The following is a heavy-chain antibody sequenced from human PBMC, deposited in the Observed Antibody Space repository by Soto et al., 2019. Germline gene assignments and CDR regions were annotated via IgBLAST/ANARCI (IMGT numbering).Heavy chain of an antibody. CDR2: INPNSGGT. V-gene: IGHV1-2*04. Sequence: GASVKVSCKASGYTFTGYYMHWVRQAPGQGLEWMGWINPNSGGTNYAQKFQGWVTMTRDTSISTAYMELSRLRSDDTAVYYCARDRGSALWYYYDSSGSADAFDIWGQGTMVTVSS. CDR1: GYTFTGYY. CDR3: ARDRGSALWYYYDSSGSADAFDI. J-gene: IGHJ3*02. D-gene: IGHD3-22*01.